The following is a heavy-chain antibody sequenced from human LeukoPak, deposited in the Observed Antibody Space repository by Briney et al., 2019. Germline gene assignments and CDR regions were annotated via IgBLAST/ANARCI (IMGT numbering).Heavy chain of an antibody. CDR3: ARERTPGSGLDY. J-gene: IGHJ4*02. Sequence: SQTLSLTCTVSGRSVSSGSYYWSWIRQPPGKGLEWIGYIYYSGSTNGSTNYNPSLKSRVTISIDTSKNQFSLKLSSVTAADTAVYYCARERTPGSGLDYWGQGTLVTVSS. V-gene: IGHV4-61*01. D-gene: IGHD2-15*01. CDR2: IYYSGSTNGST. CDR1: GRSVSSGSYY.